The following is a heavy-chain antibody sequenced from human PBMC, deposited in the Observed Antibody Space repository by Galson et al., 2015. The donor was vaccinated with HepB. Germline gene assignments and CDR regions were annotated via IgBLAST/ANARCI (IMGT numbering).Heavy chain of an antibody. CDR3: AKTGAGGYFDY. Sequence: SLRLSCAASGFTFSSYGMHWVRQAPGKGLEWVAVISYDGSNKYYADSVKGRFTISRDNSKNTLYLQMNSLRAEDTAVYYCAKTGAGGYFDYWGQGTLVTVSS. V-gene: IGHV3-30*18. CDR1: GFTFSSYG. J-gene: IGHJ4*02. D-gene: IGHD7-27*01. CDR2: ISYDGSNK.